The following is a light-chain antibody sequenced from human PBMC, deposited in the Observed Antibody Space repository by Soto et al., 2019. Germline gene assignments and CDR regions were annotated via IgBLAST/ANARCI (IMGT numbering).Light chain of an antibody. J-gene: IGKJ1*01. V-gene: IGKV3-15*01. CDR2: GAS. Sequence: EIVMTQSPATLSVSPGERATLSCRASQSVSNNLAWYQQKPGQAPRLLIYGASTRATGIPARFTGSGSGTEFTLTIGSLQSEDFAVYYCKQYNIWPQTFGQGTKVEIK. CDR1: QSVSNN. CDR3: KQYNIWPQT.